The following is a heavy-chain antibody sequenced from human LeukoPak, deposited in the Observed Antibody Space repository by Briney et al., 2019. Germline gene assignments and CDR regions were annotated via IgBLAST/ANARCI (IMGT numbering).Heavy chain of an antibody. CDR3: ARYSSSWEFDY. CDR2: IYYSGST. V-gene: IGHV4-39*07. J-gene: IGHJ4*02. D-gene: IGHD6-13*01. Sequence: ASETLSLTCTVSGGSISSSSYYWGWIRQPPGKGLEWIGSIYYSGSTYYNPSLKSRVTISVDTSKNQFSLKLSSVTAADTAVYYCARYSSSWEFDYWGQGTLVTVSS. CDR1: GGSISSSSYY.